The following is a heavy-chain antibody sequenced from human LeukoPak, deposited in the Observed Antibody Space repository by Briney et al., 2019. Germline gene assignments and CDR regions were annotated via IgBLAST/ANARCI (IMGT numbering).Heavy chain of an antibody. Sequence: SETLSLTCTVSGGSISSSSYYWGWIRQPPGKGLEWIGRIYTSGSTNYNPSLKSRVTMSVDTSKNQFSLKLSSVTAADTAVYYCARDYTPQLDYYYYMDVWGKGTTVTVSS. CDR2: IYTSGST. CDR3: ARDYTPQLDYYYYMDV. CDR1: GGSISSSSYY. J-gene: IGHJ6*03. V-gene: IGHV4-39*07. D-gene: IGHD6-13*01.